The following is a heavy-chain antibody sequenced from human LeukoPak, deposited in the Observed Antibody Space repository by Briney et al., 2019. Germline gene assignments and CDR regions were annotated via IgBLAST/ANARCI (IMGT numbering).Heavy chain of an antibody. D-gene: IGHD3-9*01. Sequence: GASLRLSCAVSGFTFSNYAMSWVRQAPGKGLEWVSAVSGRDTSTYYTDSVKGRFTISRDNSKNTLYLQMNSLSAEDTAIYYCAKWGDYDVLTGYYDSDYWGQGTLVTVSS. J-gene: IGHJ4*02. CDR3: AKWGDYDVLTGYYDSDY. V-gene: IGHV3-23*01. CDR1: GFTFSNYA. CDR2: VSGRDTST.